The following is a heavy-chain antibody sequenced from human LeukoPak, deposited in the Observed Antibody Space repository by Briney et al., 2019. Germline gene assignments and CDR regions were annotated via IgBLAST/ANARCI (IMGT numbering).Heavy chain of an antibody. CDR3: AKQTYSGYDLALFDY. J-gene: IGHJ4*02. Sequence: AGGSLRLSCAASGFNFSSYAMSWVREAPGKGLEWVSAISGSGGSTYYADSVTGRFTISRDNSKNTLYLQMNSLRAEDTAVYYCAKQTYSGYDLALFDYWGQGTLVTVSS. V-gene: IGHV3-23*01. CDR1: GFNFSSYA. CDR2: ISGSGGST. D-gene: IGHD5-12*01.